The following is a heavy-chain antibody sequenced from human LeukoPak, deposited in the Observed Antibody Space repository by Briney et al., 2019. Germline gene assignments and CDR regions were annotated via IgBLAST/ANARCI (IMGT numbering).Heavy chain of an antibody. CDR2: IYWNDDK. CDR3: AHRGGWSYYFDY. D-gene: IGHD6-19*01. J-gene: IGHJ4*02. Sequence: TLSLTCTVSGGSISSYYWSWIRQPPGKALEWLALIYWNDDKGYSPSLKNRLTITKDTSKNQVVLTMTNMDPVDTATYYCAHRGGWSYYFDYWGQGALVTVSS. CDR1: GGSISSYYW. V-gene: IGHV2-5*01.